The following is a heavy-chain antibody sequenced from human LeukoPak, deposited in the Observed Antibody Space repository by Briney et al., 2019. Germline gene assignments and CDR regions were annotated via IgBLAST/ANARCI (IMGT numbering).Heavy chain of an antibody. CDR1: GFTLNNYD. CDR3: ARTRAYCSGDKCLIDY. V-gene: IGHV3-13*01. Sequence: PGGSLRLSCAASGFTLNNYDMHWVRQPPGKGLEWVSAIGTTDDTYYVDSVKGRFTISREDAENSLYLQMNSLRVGDTAVYYCARTRAYCSGDKCLIDYWGQGTLVTVSS. J-gene: IGHJ4*02. CDR2: IGTTDDT. D-gene: IGHD2-21*01.